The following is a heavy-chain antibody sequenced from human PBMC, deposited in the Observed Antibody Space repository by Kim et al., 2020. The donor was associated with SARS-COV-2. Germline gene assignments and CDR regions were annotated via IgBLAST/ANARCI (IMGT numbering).Heavy chain of an antibody. V-gene: IGHV4-39*01. CDR1: GGSIINSGHY. CDR2: IYYSGST. D-gene: IGHD2-15*01. Sequence: SETLSLTCSVSGGSIINSGHYWGWIRQPPGKGLEWIGSIYYSGSTYYNPSLKSRVTISVDMSKNQFSLRLTSVTAADTAVYYCARQGNCSGDDCYSGNYYYYYGLDVWGQGATVTVSS. J-gene: IGHJ6*02. CDR3: ARQGNCSGDDCYSGNYYYYYGLDV.